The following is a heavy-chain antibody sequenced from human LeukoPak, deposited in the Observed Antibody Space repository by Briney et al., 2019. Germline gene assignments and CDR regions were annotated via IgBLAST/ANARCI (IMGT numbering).Heavy chain of an antibody. CDR2: IYYSGST. CDR3: AIARYCSGGSCYHFDY. J-gene: IGHJ4*02. D-gene: IGHD2-15*01. CDR1: GGSISSGDYY. V-gene: IGHV4-30-4*01. Sequence: SQTLSPTCTVSGGSISSGDYYWSWIRQPPGKGLEWIGYIYYSGSTYYNPSLKSRVTISVDTSKNQFSLKLSSVTAADTAVYYCAIARYCSGGSCYHFDYWGQGTLVTVSS.